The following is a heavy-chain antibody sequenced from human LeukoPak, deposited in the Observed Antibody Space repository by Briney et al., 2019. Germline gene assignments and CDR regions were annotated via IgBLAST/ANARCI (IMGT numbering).Heavy chain of an antibody. J-gene: IGHJ4*02. CDR3: ARDAGHTRSYHFDY. CDR2: ISSSSSTT. CDR1: GFTFSSYS. V-gene: IGHV3-48*02. D-gene: IGHD1-1*01. Sequence: GGSLRLSCAASGFTFSSYSMNWVRQAPGKGLEWVSYISSSSSTTYHAYSVKGRFSISRDNAKNSLYLQMNTLRDEDTAVYYCARDAGHTRSYHFDYWGQGTLVTVSS.